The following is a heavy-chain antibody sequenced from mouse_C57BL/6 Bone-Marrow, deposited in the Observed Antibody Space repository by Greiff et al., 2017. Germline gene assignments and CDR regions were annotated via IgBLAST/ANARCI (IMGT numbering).Heavy chain of an antibody. CDR1: GFSLSTFGMG. J-gene: IGHJ2*01. CDR3: SRIGHYYGSSYGNYFDY. V-gene: IGHV8-8*01. CDR2: IWWDDAT. D-gene: IGHD1-1*01. Sequence: QVTLKVSGPGILQPSQTLSLTCSFSGFSLSTFGMGVGWIRQPSGKGLEWLAHIWWDDATYYNPALTSRLTISKDTSKNQVFLKIANVDTADTATYYGSRIGHYYGSSYGNYFDYWGQGTTLTVSS.